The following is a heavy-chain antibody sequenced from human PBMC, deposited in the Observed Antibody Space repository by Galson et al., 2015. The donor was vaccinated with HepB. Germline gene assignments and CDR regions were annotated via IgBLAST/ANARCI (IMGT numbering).Heavy chain of an antibody. D-gene: IGHD3-10*01. CDR3: ASGTTNYYGSGTSGTGAFDI. J-gene: IGHJ3*02. V-gene: IGHV3-23*01. CDR1: GFTFSSYA. CDR2: ISGSGGST. Sequence: SLRLSCAASGFTFSSYAMSWVRQAPGKGLEWVSAISGSGGSTYYADSVKGRFTISRDNSKNTLYLQMNSLRAEDTAVYYCASGTTNYYGSGTSGTGAFDIWGQGTMVTVSS.